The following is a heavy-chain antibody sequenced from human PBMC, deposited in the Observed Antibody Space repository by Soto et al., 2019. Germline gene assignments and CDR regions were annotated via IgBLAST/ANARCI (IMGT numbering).Heavy chain of an antibody. CDR3: AASRAYDFWSGYEKNDAFDI. Sequence: SETLSFTCAVYGGSFSGYYWSWIRQPPGKGLEWIGEINHSGSTNYNPSLKSRVTISVDTSKNQFSLKLSSVTAADTAVYYCAASRAYDFWSGYEKNDAFDIWGQATMVTVSS. CDR1: GGSFSGYY. CDR2: INHSGST. V-gene: IGHV4-34*01. D-gene: IGHD3-3*01. J-gene: IGHJ3*02.